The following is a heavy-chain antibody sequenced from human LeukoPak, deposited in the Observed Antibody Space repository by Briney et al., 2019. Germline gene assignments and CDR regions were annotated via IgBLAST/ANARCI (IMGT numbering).Heavy chain of an antibody. CDR2: IYYSGST. J-gene: IGHJ4*02. Sequence: SETLSLTCTVSGGSTSSYYWSWIRQRPGKGLEWIGYIYYSGSTNYNPSLKSRVTISVGTSKNQFSLKLSSVTAADTAVYYCARDSRGYSGYADWGQGTLVTVSS. D-gene: IGHD5-12*01. CDR1: GGSTSSYY. V-gene: IGHV4-59*01. CDR3: ARDSRGYSGYAD.